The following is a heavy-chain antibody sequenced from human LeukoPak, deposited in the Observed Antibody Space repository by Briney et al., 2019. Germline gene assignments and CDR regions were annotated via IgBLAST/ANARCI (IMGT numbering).Heavy chain of an antibody. CDR3: ARVRGGQLVP. Sequence: SQTLSLTCTVSGGSISSGSYYWSWIRQPAGKGLEWIGRIYTSGSTNYNPSLKSRVTISVDTSKNQFSLKLSSVTAADTAVYYCARVRGGQLVPWGQGTLVTVSS. J-gene: IGHJ5*02. D-gene: IGHD3-10*01. CDR2: IYTSGST. CDR1: GGSISSGSYY. V-gene: IGHV4-61*02.